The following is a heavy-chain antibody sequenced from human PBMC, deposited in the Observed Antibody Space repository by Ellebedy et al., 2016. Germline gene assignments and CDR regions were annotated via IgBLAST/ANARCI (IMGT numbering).Heavy chain of an antibody. J-gene: IGHJ4*02. Sequence: SETLSLXXTVSGGSISSYYWSWIRQHPGKGLEWIGYIYYSGSTYYNPSLKSRVTMSVDTSKNQFSLKLSSVTAADTAVYYCARDSSGSYDYWGQGTLVTVSS. CDR3: ARDSSGSYDY. V-gene: IGHV4-59*06. CDR2: IYYSGST. CDR1: GGSISSYY. D-gene: IGHD1-26*01.